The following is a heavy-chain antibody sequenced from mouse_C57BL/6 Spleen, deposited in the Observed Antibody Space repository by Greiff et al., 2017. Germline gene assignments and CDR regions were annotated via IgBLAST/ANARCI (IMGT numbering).Heavy chain of an antibody. CDR1: GYTFTSYG. CDR2: IYPRSGNT. V-gene: IGHV1-81*01. Sequence: QVQLKQSGAELARPGASVKLSCTASGYTFTSYGISWVKQRTGQGLEWIGEIYPRSGNTYYNEKFKGKAPLTADKSSSTAYMELRSLPSEDSAVYFCARSIGYYGISYGYYGGWGTGTTVTVSS. J-gene: IGHJ1*03. D-gene: IGHD1-1*01. CDR3: ARSIGYYGISYGYYGG.